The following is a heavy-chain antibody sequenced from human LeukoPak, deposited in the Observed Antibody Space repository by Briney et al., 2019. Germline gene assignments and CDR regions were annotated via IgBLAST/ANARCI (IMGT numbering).Heavy chain of an antibody. V-gene: IGHV1-8*01. CDR1: GYTFTSYD. J-gene: IGHJ4*02. CDR3: ARVTGSIDY. CDR2: MNPKSGNT. D-gene: IGHD1-26*01. Sequence: GSLKLSCKASGYTFTSYDINWVRQAPGQGLEWMGWMNPKSGNTGYAQKFQGRVTMTRDTSISTAYMELGSLRSEDTAVYYCARVTGSIDYWGQGTLVTVSS.